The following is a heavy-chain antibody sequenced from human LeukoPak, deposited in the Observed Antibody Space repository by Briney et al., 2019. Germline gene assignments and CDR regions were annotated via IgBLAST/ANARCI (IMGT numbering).Heavy chain of an antibody. D-gene: IGHD3-10*01. CDR3: AKRGGSGSLFDS. CDR1: GFTFISYG. Sequence: GGSLRLSCAASGFTFISYGMHWVRQAPGKGLECVAFIRYDGSNKYYADSVKGRFTISRDNSKNTLYLQMNSLRREDTAIYYCAKRGGSGSLFDSWGQGTLVAVSS. V-gene: IGHV3-30*02. J-gene: IGHJ4*02. CDR2: IRYDGSNK.